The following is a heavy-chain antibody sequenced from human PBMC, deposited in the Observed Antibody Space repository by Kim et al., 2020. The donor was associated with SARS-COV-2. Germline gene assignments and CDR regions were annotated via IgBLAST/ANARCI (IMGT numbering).Heavy chain of an antibody. CDR3: ASLIAAAGMVDY. Sequence: RYSRSFQGQVTISANKSISTAYLQWSSLKASDTAMYYCASLIAAAGMVDYWGQGTLVTVSS. V-gene: IGHV5-51*01. D-gene: IGHD6-13*01. J-gene: IGHJ4*02.